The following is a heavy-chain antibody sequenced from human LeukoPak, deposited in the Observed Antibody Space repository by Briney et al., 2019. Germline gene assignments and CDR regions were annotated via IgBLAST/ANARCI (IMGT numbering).Heavy chain of an antibody. D-gene: IGHD3-22*01. CDR2: INPSGGST. J-gene: IGHJ4*02. Sequence: ASVKVSCKASGYTFTSYYMHWVRQAPGQGLEWMGIINPSGGSTSYAQKFQGRVTMTRDMSTSTVYMELSSLRSEDTAVYYCARDTAVVVRDRGFDYWGQGTLVTVSS. CDR1: GYTFTSYY. V-gene: IGHV1-46*01. CDR3: ARDTAVVVRDRGFDY.